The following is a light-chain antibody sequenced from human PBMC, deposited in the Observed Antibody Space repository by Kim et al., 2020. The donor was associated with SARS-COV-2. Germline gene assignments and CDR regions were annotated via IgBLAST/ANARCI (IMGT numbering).Light chain of an antibody. CDR3: QVWDSSTRV. J-gene: IGLJ3*02. CDR1: NIGSKN. V-gene: IGLV3-9*01. CDR2: RDS. Sequence: SVALGQTSRITCGGNNIGSKNVHWYQQKPGQAPVLVIYRDSNRPSGIPERFSGSNSGNTATLTISRAQAGDEADYYCQVWDSSTRVFGGGTKLTVL.